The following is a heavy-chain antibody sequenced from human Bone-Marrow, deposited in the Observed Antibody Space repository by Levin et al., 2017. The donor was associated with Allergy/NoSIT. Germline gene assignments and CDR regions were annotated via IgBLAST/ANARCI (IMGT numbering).Heavy chain of an antibody. CDR3: AKNAGISSYYYGMDV. D-gene: IGHD3-10*01. CDR2: ISNDGSNK. CDR1: GFMFISYG. V-gene: IGHV3-30*18. J-gene: IGHJ6*02. Sequence: GGSLRLSCAASGFMFISYGMHWVRQAPGKGLEWVAFISNDGSNKYYADSVKGRFTISRDSSKKTLYLQMNSLRGEDTAVYYCAKNAGISSYYYGMDVWGQGTTVTVSS.